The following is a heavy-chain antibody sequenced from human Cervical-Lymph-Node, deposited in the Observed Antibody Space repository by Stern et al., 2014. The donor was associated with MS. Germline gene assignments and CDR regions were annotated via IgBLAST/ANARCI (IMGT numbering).Heavy chain of an antibody. CDR3: ARTGTVVTSGYYYGMDV. V-gene: IGHV1-3*04. D-gene: IGHD4-23*01. CDR2: INTGNGNR. Sequence: MQLVESGAEVKKPGASGKVSCKTAGYNFTDYGIIWVRQAPGQRLEWMGWINTGNGNRRYSQKIQGRVTITRDTSASTAYMELSSLRSEDTAVYYCARTGTVVTSGYYYGMDVWGQGTTVTVSS. CDR1: GYNFTDYG. J-gene: IGHJ6*02.